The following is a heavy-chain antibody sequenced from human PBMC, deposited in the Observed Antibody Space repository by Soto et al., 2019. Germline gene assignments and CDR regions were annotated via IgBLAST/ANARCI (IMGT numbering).Heavy chain of an antibody. CDR2: IYPGDADI. Sequence: PGESLKISCKGSGYRFTIFWIGWVLQMPGKGLEWLGIIYPGDADIRYTPSFQGQVTMSADKSISTAYLQWSSLKASDTAIYYCARGIEMARIGWFDPWGQGTLVTVSS. CDR1: GYRFTIFW. J-gene: IGHJ5*02. CDR3: ARGIEMARIGWFDP. V-gene: IGHV5-51*01. D-gene: IGHD5-12*01.